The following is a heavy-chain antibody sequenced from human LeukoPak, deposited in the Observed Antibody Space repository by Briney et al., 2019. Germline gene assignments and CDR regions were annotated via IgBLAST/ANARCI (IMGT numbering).Heavy chain of an antibody. V-gene: IGHV4-59*01. CDR1: GGSISSYY. Sequence: PSETLSLTCTVSGGSISSYYWSWIRQPPGKGLGWIGYIYYSGSTNYNPSLKSRVTISVDTSKNQFSLKLSSVTAADTAVYYCARDRYILDYWGQGTLVTVSS. D-gene: IGHD3-9*01. CDR2: IYYSGST. J-gene: IGHJ4*02. CDR3: ARDRYILDY.